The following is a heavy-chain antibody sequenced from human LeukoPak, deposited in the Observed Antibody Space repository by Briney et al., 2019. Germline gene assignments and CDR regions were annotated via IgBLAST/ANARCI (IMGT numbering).Heavy chain of an antibody. CDR3: ARSKLLWFGDKVFYYFDY. V-gene: IGHV1-8*03. CDR2: MNPNSGNT. D-gene: IGHD3-10*01. J-gene: IGHJ4*02. Sequence: ASVKVSCEASGYTFTSYDINWVRQATEQGLEWMGWMNPNSGNTGYAQKFQGRVTITRNTSISTAYMELSNLRSEDTAVYYCARSKLLWFGDKVFYYFDYWGQGTLVTVSS. CDR1: GYTFTSYD.